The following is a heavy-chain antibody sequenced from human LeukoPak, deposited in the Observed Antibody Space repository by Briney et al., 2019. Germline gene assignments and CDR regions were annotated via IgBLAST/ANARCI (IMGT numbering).Heavy chain of an antibody. CDR3: ARAGDSDIDY. CDR1: GFTVSSNY. D-gene: IGHD3-16*01. CDR2: IYSGGST. Sequence: GGSLRLSCAASGFTVSSNYMSWVRQAPGKGLEWVSVIYSGGSTYYADSVKGRSTISRHNSKNTLYLQMNSLRAEDTAVYYCARAGDSDIDYWGQGTLVTVSS. J-gene: IGHJ4*02. V-gene: IGHV3-53*04.